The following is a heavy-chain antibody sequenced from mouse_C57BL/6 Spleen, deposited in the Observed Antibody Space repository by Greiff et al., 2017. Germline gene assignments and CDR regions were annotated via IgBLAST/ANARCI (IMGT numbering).Heavy chain of an antibody. Sequence: EVHLVESGGGLVKPGGSLKLPWAASGFTFSGYGMPWVRQAPGKGLGWVAYISSGSSTIYYADTVKGRFTTSRDNAKNTLFLQMTSLRSEDTAMYYCARFDYDDGFAYWGQGTLVTVSA. CDR3: ARFDYDDGFAY. V-gene: IGHV5-17*01. D-gene: IGHD2-4*01. J-gene: IGHJ3*01. CDR2: ISSGSSTI. CDR1: GFTFSGYG.